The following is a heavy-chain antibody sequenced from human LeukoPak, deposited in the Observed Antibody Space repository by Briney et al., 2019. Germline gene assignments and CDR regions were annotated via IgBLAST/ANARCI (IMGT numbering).Heavy chain of an antibody. D-gene: IGHD2-2*01. CDR3: ARGCSSTSCYDFEH. CDR1: GYTFTSYG. Sequence: WASVKVSCKASGYTFTSYGISWVRQAPGQGLEWMGWISAYNGNTNYAQKLQGRVTMTTDTSTSTAYMELRSLRSDDTAVYYCARGCSSTSCYDFEHWGQGTLVTVSS. J-gene: IGHJ4*02. V-gene: IGHV1-18*01. CDR2: ISAYNGNT.